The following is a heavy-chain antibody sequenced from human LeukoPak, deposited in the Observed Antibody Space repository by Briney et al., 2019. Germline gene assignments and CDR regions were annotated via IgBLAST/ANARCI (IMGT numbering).Heavy chain of an antibody. V-gene: IGHV7-4-1*02. D-gene: IGHD2-2*02. CDR1: GYTFTNYA. Sequence: GASVKVSCKASGYTFTNYALNWVRQAPGQGLEWMGWINTDTGNPTYAQAFTGRFLFSLDTSVSTAYLQISSLKAEDTAVYYCARVGSYCSSTSCHTAPFDYWGQGTLVTVSS. J-gene: IGHJ4*02. CDR3: ARVGSYCSSTSCHTAPFDY. CDR2: INTDTGNP.